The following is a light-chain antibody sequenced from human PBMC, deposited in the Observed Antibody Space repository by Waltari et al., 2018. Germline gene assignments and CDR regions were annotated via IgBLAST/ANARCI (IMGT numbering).Light chain of an antibody. CDR2: DVS. Sequence: QSALTQPRSVSGSPGQSVTISCTGTSSDVGPYRYVSWYQHHPGKAPKVMIFDVSRRPHGVPERFSGSKCGNTASLTIAGLQAEDEADYCCCSYAGDAVYMFGGGTKVTVL. V-gene: IGLV2-11*01. CDR1: SSDVGPYRY. CDR3: CSYAGDAVYM. J-gene: IGLJ3*02.